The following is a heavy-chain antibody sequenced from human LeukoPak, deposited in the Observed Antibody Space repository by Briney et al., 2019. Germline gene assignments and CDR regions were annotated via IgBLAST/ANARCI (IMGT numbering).Heavy chain of an antibody. Sequence: SETLSLTCTVSGGSISSGSYYWSWIRQPAGKGLEWIGRIYTSGSTNYNPSLKSRVTISVDTSKNQFSLKLSSVTAADTAVYYCAGLHFAAAEEFDPWGQGTLVTVSS. V-gene: IGHV4-61*02. CDR3: AGLHFAAAEEFDP. J-gene: IGHJ5*02. CDR2: IYTSGST. CDR1: GGSISSGSYY. D-gene: IGHD6-13*01.